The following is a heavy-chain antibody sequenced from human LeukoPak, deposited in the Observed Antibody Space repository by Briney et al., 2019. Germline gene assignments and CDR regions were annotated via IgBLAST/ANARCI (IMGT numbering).Heavy chain of an antibody. J-gene: IGHJ6*03. V-gene: IGHV1-8*02. Sequence: GASVKVSCKASGYTFTGYYMHWVRQAPGQGLEWMGWINPNSGNTGYAQKFQGRVTMTRNTSISTAYMELSSLRSEDTAVYYCARAFSGSYYYYYYMDVWGKGTTVTISS. CDR3: ARAFSGSYYYYYYMDV. D-gene: IGHD1-26*01. CDR1: GYTFTGYY. CDR2: INPNSGNT.